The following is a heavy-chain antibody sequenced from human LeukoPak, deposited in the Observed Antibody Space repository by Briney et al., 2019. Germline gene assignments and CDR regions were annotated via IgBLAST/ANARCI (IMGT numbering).Heavy chain of an antibody. CDR3: ARDSGSSPTCDY. J-gene: IGHJ4*02. V-gene: IGHV4-59*01. D-gene: IGHD1-26*01. Sequence: PSETLSLTCTVSGGSISNSFWSWIRQPPGKGLEWIAYIYYTGNTKYNPSLKSRVTISVDTSKNQFSLRLSSVTAADTAVYYCARDSGSSPTCDYWGQGTLVTVSS. CDR1: GGSISNSF. CDR2: IYYTGNT.